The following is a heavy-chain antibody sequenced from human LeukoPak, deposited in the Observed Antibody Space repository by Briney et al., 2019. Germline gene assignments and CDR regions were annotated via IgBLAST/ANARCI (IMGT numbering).Heavy chain of an antibody. CDR3: ARDLEYCSGGACFGY. J-gene: IGHJ4*02. CDR2: IYTSGST. V-gene: IGHV4-4*07. CDR1: NDSISSYS. D-gene: IGHD2-15*01. Sequence: PSETLSLTCTVCNDSISSYSWSWIRQPAGKGLEWIGRIYTSGSTNYNPSLKSRVTILGDTSMNQFSLKLRSVTAADTAVYYCARDLEYCSGGACFGYWGKGTLVTVSS.